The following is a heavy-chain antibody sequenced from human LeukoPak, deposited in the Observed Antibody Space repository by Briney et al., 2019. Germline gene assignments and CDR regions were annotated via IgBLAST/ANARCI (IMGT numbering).Heavy chain of an antibody. J-gene: IGHJ4*02. Sequence: GGSLRLSCAASGFTFGSYSMNWVRQAPGKGLEWVSSISSSSSYIYYADSVKGRFTISRDNAKNSLYLQMNSLRAEDTAVYYCARARHEYSYDIDYWGQGTLVTVSS. D-gene: IGHD5-18*01. CDR2: ISSSSSYI. CDR3: ARARHEYSYDIDY. CDR1: GFTFGSYS. V-gene: IGHV3-21*01.